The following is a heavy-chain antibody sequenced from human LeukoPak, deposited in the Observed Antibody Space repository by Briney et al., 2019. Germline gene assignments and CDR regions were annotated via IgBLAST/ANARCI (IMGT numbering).Heavy chain of an antibody. CDR1: GGSFSGYF. CDR2: INHSGVT. CDR3: ARDNAAWHY. J-gene: IGHJ4*02. D-gene: IGHD2-15*01. V-gene: IGHV4-34*01. Sequence: SETLSLTCAVYGGSFSGYFWSWIRQPPGKGLEWIGEINHSGVTNYSPSLKSRVTISVDTSKNQFSLRLSSVTAADTAVYYCARDNAAWHYWGQGSLVTVSS.